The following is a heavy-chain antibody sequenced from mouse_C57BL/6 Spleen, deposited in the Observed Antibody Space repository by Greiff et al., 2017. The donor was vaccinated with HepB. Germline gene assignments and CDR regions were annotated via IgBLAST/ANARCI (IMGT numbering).Heavy chain of an antibody. V-gene: IGHV1-19*01. Sequence: VQLQQSGPVLVKPGASVKMSCKASGYTFTDYYMNWVKQSHGKSLEWIGVINPYNGGTSYNQKFKGKATLTVDKSSSTAYMELNSLTSEDSAVYYCARGYDYDVLYFDYWGQGTTLTVSS. CDR1: GYTFTDYY. CDR2: INPYNGGT. D-gene: IGHD2-4*01. J-gene: IGHJ2*01. CDR3: ARGYDYDVLYFDY.